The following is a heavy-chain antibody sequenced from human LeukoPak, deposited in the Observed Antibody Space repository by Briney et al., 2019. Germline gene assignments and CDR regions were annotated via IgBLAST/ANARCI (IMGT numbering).Heavy chain of an antibody. CDR2: ISAYNGNT. D-gene: IGHD3-10*01. J-gene: IGHJ4*02. CDR1: GYTFTGYY. V-gene: IGHV1-18*04. CDR3: ARDQGWRYYGSGSSRGYFDY. Sequence: ASVKVSCKASGYTFTGYYMHWVRQAPGQGLEWMGWISAYNGNTNYAQKLQGRVTMTTDTSTSTAYMELRSLRSDDTAVYYRARDQGWRYYGSGSSRGYFDYWGQGTLVTVSS.